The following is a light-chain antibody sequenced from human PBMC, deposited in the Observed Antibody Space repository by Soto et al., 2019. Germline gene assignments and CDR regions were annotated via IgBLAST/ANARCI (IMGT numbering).Light chain of an antibody. J-gene: IGKJ4*01. CDR1: QIIGTW. Sequence: DIQMTQSPSTLSASVGDRVTITCRASQIIGTWLAWYQQKPGKAPKLLIYDASNLETGVPSRFSGSRSGTELTLTIGSLQPDDLATYCCQQYNTYPLSFGGGTKVELK. CDR3: QQYNTYPLS. CDR2: DAS. V-gene: IGKV1-5*01.